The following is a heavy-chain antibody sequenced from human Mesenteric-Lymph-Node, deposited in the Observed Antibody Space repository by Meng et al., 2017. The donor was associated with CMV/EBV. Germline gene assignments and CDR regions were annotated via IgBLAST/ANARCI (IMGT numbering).Heavy chain of an antibody. Sequence: SETLSLTCAVYGDSFSDYYWSWIRQPPGKGLEWIGEITDIGSTNYNPSLKSRVTISADTSKNQLSLKLISVTAADTAVYYCARCGRDCSSGTCQQRSYFDPWGQGTPVTVSS. CDR3: ARCGRDCSSGTCQQRSYFDP. J-gene: IGHJ5*02. D-gene: IGHD2-15*01. CDR2: ITDIGST. V-gene: IGHV4-34*01. CDR1: GDSFSDYY.